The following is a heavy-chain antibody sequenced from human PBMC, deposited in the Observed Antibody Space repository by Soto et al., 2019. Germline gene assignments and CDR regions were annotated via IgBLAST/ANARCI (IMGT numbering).Heavy chain of an antibody. Sequence: EVQLVESGGGLVKPGGSLRLSCAASGFTFSDYSMNWVRQAPGKGLEWVSYISCSSTYIYYADSVKGRFTISRDNAKNSLYLQMNVLRGEDTGVYYCGRAGITGSNWFDPWGQGTLVTVSS. CDR2: ISCSSTYI. J-gene: IGHJ5*02. CDR3: GRAGITGSNWFDP. CDR1: GFTFSDYS. V-gene: IGHV3-21*01. D-gene: IGHD1-20*01.